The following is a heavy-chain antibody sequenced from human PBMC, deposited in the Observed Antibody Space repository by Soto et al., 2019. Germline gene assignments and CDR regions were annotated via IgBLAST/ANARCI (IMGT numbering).Heavy chain of an antibody. Sequence: GGSLRLSCAASGFTFSSYSMNWVRQAPGKGLEWISYISSSSGTIYYADSVQGRFTISRDNAKNSLYLQMNSLRAEDTAVYYCAREVKQQLVVYYYYSMDAWGKGTTVTVS. J-gene: IGHJ6*03. CDR2: ISSSSGTI. V-gene: IGHV3-48*01. CDR1: GFTFSSYS. D-gene: IGHD6-13*01. CDR3: AREVKQQLVVYYYYSMDA.